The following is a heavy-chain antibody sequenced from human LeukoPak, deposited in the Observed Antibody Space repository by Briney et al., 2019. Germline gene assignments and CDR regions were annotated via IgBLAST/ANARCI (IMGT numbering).Heavy chain of an antibody. Sequence: ASVKVSCKASGYTFTGYYMHWVRQAPGQGLEWMGWINPNSGGTNYAQKFQGRVTMTRDTSISTAYMELSRLRSDDTAVYYCARDLEYCYGSGTQGWFDPWGQGTLVTVSS. CDR1: GYTFTGYY. CDR2: INPNSGGT. J-gene: IGHJ5*02. CDR3: ARDLEYCYGSGTQGWFDP. D-gene: IGHD3-10*01. V-gene: IGHV1-2*02.